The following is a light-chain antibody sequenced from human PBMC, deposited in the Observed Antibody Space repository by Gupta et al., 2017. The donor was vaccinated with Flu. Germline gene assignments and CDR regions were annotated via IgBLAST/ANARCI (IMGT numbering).Light chain of an antibody. CDR1: QGIQSY. CDR2: DTF. V-gene: IGKV3-11*01. J-gene: IGKJ5*01. CDR3: QQRKNWPLLT. Sequence: ESATLSCRASQGIQSYLDWYQQKPGQAPRLLIYDTFARATGIPARFSGSGSGTDFTLTISSLEPDDFAVYYCQQRKNWPLLTFGQGTRLEIK.